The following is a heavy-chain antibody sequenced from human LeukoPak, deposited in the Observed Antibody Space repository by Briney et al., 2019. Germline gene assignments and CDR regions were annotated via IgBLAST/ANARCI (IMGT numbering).Heavy chain of an antibody. CDR1: GGSISDYY. V-gene: IGHV4-59*12. Sequence: SETLSLTSTVPGGSISDYYWSWIRQPPRKGLEWICYLFFRGSIDYRPCLQSRVTISVDTSKNHLSLRLTSVTAADTAVYFCARGVVLGQDDAFDIWGRGTMVTVSS. CDR3: ARGVVLGQDDAFDI. D-gene: IGHD3/OR15-3a*01. CDR2: LFFRGSI. J-gene: IGHJ3*02.